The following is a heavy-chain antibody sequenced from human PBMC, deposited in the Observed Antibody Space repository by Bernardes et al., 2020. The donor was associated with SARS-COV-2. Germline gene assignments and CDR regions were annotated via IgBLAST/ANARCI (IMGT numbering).Heavy chain of an antibody. D-gene: IGHD2-2*01. CDR1: GFIVSSNY. CDR2: MSIHGST. J-gene: IGHJ6*02. Sequence: GSLRLSCAASGFIVSSNYMSWVRQAPGKRLEWVPLMSIHGSTVYAHSVKGRFPISRDHSENTLYLQMNSLRPEDTAVYYCAADCSSTSCRASLGYVHYYAMDVWGQGTTVTVSS. CDR3: AADCSSTSCRASLGYVHYYAMDV. V-gene: IGHV3-66*02.